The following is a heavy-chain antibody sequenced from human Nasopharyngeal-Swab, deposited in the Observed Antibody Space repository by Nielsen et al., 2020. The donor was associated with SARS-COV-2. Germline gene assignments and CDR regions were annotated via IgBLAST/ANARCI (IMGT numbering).Heavy chain of an antibody. Sequence: VRQAPGKGLEWVSSISSSSSYIYYADSVKGRFTISRDNAKNSLYLQMNSLRAEDTAVYYCARAGGITIFGVVIPYYGMDVWGQGTTVTVSS. V-gene: IGHV3-21*04. CDR2: ISSSSSYI. CDR3: ARAGGITIFGVVIPYYGMDV. D-gene: IGHD3-3*01. J-gene: IGHJ6*02.